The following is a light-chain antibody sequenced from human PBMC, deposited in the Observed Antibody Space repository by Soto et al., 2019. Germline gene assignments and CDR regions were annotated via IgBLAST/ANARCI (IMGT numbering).Light chain of an antibody. CDR3: QQYNDWPPYT. Sequence: EIVMTQSPATLSVSPGDRATLSCRASQSVSSNLAWYQQKPGQVPRLLIYGASTRATGIPARFSGSGSGTDFTLTISSLQSEDFAVYYCQQYNDWPPYTFGQGTNLEIK. CDR1: QSVSSN. J-gene: IGKJ2*01. V-gene: IGKV3-15*01. CDR2: GAS.